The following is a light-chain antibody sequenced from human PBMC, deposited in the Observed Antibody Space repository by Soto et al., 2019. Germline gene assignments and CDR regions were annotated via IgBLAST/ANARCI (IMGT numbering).Light chain of an antibody. CDR2: DAC. CDR1: QKISSY. CDR3: QQRSNWPPLT. J-gene: IGKJ4*01. Sequence: EIVLTQSPGTLSLSPGEMATLSCRASQKISSYLAWYQQKPGQAPRLLIYDACNRATGIPARFSGSESGTDFTLTISSLEPEDFAVYYCQQRSNWPPLTFGGGTKVEIK. V-gene: IGKV3-11*01.